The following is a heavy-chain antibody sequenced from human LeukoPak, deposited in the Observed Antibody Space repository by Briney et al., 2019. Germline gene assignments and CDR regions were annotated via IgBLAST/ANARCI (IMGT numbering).Heavy chain of an antibody. Sequence: ASVKVSCKASGGTFSSYAISWVRQAPGQGLEWMGRIIPILGIANYAQKFQGRVTITADKSTSTAYMELSSLRSEDTAVYYCARHVLVYSSSHREEYYGMDVWGQGTTVTVSS. D-gene: IGHD6-6*01. V-gene: IGHV1-69*04. CDR1: GGTFSSYA. J-gene: IGHJ6*02. CDR2: IIPILGIA. CDR3: ARHVLVYSSSHREEYYGMDV.